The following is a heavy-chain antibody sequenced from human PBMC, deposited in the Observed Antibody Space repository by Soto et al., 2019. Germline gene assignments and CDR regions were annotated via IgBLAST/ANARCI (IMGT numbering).Heavy chain of an antibody. CDR2: IIPIFGTA. D-gene: IGHD1-26*01. V-gene: IGHV1-69*06. J-gene: IGHJ4*02. Sequence: QVQLVQSGAEVKKPGSSVKVSCKASGGTFSSYAISWVRQAPGQGLEWMGGIIPIFGTANYAQKFQGRVTMTRDTSITTVYMELKNLSPDDTAVYYCGRGRSGQIVVFYWGQGTPVTVSS. CDR1: GGTFSSYA. CDR3: GRGRSGQIVVFY.